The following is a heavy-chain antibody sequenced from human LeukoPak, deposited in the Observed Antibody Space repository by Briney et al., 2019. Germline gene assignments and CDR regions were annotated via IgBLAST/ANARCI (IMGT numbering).Heavy chain of an antibody. J-gene: IGHJ6*03. CDR3: ARVRCSGGSCPYYYYYYYMDV. CDR1: GDSISSGDYY. CDR2: ISSSGST. V-gene: IGHV4-61*02. Sequence: SETLSLTCTVSGDSISSGDYYWSWIRQPAGKGLEWIGRISSSGSTNYNPSLKGRVTISVDTSKNQFSLKLSSVTAADTAVYYCARVRCSGGSCPYYYYYYYMDVWGKGTTVTVSS. D-gene: IGHD2-15*01.